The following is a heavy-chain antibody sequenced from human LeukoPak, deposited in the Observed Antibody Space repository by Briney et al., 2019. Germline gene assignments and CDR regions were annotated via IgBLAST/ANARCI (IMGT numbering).Heavy chain of an antibody. V-gene: IGHV3-23*01. CDR1: GFTFSSYA. J-gene: IGHJ6*02. CDR3: AKDRYYDSSGYGYYYYGMDV. D-gene: IGHD3-22*01. Sequence: HAGGSLRLPCAASGFTFSSYAMSWVRQAPGKGLEWVSAISGSGGSTYYADSVKGRFTISRDNSKNTLYLQMNSLRAEDTAVYYCAKDRYYDSSGYGYYYYGMDVWGQGTTVTISS. CDR2: ISGSGGST.